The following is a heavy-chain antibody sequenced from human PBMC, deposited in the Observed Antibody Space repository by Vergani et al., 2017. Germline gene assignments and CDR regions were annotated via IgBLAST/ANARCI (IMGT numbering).Heavy chain of an antibody. CDR1: GYTFTSYY. J-gene: IGHJ6*02. CDR3: ARVEIRFGEWLTRGMDV. D-gene: IGHD3-10*01. CDR2: INPSGGST. Sequence: QVQLVQSGAEVKKPGASVKVSCKASGYTFTSYYMHWVRQAPGQGLEWMGIINPSGGSTSYAQKFQGRVTMTRDTSTSTVYMELSSLRSEDTAVYYCARVEIRFGEWLTRGMDVGGQGTTVTVYS. V-gene: IGHV1-46*01.